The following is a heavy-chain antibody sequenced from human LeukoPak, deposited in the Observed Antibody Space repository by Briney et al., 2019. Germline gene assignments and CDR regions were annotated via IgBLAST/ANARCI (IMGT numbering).Heavy chain of an antibody. Sequence: PSETLSLTCAVYGGSFSGYYWSWIRQPPGKGLEWIGEINHSGSTNYNPSLKSRVTISVDTSKNQFSLKLSSVTAADTAVYYCARLSRGFTYYGSGSYYIFDYWGQGTLVTVSS. CDR1: GGSFSGYY. V-gene: IGHV4-34*01. CDR2: INHSGST. CDR3: ARLSRGFTYYGSGSYYIFDY. D-gene: IGHD3-10*01. J-gene: IGHJ4*02.